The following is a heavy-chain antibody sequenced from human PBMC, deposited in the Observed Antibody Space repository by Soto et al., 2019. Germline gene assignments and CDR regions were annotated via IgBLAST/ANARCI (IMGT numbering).Heavy chain of an antibody. V-gene: IGHV3-64*01. CDR2: INDNGGYT. D-gene: IGHD1-26*01. CDR1: GFTFSNYD. Sequence: GSLRLSCAAYGFTFSNYDMHWVRQAPEKGLEYVSAINDNGGYTYYANSVKGRFTISRDNSKNTLYLQMGSLRLDDMAVYYCARAQRSGNYDYWGQGTLVTLSS. CDR3: ARAQRSGNYDY. J-gene: IGHJ4*02.